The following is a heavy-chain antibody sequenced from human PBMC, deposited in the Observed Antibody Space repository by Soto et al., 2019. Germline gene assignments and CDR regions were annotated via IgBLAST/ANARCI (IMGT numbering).Heavy chain of an antibody. CDR3: AHGTYRRFLLYYFDY. CDR1: GFSLSTSGMG. D-gene: IGHD2-21*01. Sequence: QITLKESGPTLVKPTQTLTLTCTFSGFSLSTSGMGVGWIRQPPGKALEWLAVIYWNDDKPYSPSLKIRLTITKDTSKNQVVLTMANMDPADTATYYCAHGTYRRFLLYYFDYWGQGTLVTVSS. J-gene: IGHJ4*02. V-gene: IGHV2-5*01. CDR2: IYWNDDK.